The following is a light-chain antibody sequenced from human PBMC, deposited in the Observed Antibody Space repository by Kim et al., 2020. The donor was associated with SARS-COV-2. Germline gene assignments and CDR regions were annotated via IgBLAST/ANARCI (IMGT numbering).Light chain of an antibody. CDR2: ATS. J-gene: IGKJ4*01. CDR1: QGIRDY. Sequence: IQVTQSPSSLPASVGDRVTITCRASQGIRDYLAWYQQKPGKVPKLLIYATSTLQSGVPSRFSGSGSGTDFTLTISSLQPEDFATYYCQQLLTYPFTFGGGTKVDIK. V-gene: IGKV1-9*01. CDR3: QQLLTYPFT.